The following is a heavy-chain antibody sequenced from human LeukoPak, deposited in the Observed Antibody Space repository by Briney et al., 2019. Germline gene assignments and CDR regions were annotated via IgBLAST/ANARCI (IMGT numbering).Heavy chain of an antibody. Sequence: PSETLSLTCTVSGGSISTYYWYWIRQSPGKGLEWIGYIYSSGSTNYNPSLKSRVTISVDTSRSQFSLKLNSVTAADTAVYFCARAWLGYGGNAYRYFDLWGRGNLVTVSS. CDR1: GGSISTYY. J-gene: IGHJ2*01. V-gene: IGHV4-59*01. D-gene: IGHD4-23*01. CDR3: ARAWLGYGGNAYRYFDL. CDR2: IYSSGST.